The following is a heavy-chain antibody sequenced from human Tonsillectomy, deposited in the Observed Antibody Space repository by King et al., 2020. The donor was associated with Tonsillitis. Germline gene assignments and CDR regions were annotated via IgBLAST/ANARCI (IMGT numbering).Heavy chain of an antibody. D-gene: IGHD2-8*02. V-gene: IGHV3-11*04. J-gene: IGHJ3*02. CDR1: GFTFSDYY. CDR2: INRSGTNK. Sequence: VQLVESGGGLVKPGGSLRLSCAASGFTFSDYYMSWIRQAPGKGLEWISLINRSGTNKDYVDSARGRFTISRDNAKNSMFLQMNRLRAKDTGVYYCGREYWGAFDIWGQGTVVTVSS. CDR3: GREYWGAFDI.